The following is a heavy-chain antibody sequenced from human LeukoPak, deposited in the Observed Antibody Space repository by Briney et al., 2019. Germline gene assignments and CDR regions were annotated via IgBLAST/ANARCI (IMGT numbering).Heavy chain of an antibody. V-gene: IGHV3-7*01. Sequence: GSLRLSCAASGFTFSSYWMIWVRQAPGKGLEWVANIKQDGSEKYYVDSVKGRFTISRDNAKNSLYLQMNSLRAEDTAVYYCARVRRIAVAGTFDYWGQGTLVTVSS. D-gene: IGHD6-19*01. CDR3: ARVRRIAVAGTFDY. CDR1: GFTFSSYW. J-gene: IGHJ4*02. CDR2: IKQDGSEK.